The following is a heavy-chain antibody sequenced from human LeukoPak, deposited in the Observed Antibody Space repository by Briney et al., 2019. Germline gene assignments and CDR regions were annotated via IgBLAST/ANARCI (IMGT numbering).Heavy chain of an antibody. CDR3: AKDDDWGRYKH. CDR1: GYTFTSYY. CDR2: INPSGGST. Sequence: ASVKVSCKASGYTFTSYYMHWVRQAPGQGLEWMGIINPSGGSTSYAQKFQGRVTMTRDTSISTAYMELSRLRSDDTAVYYCAKDDDWGRYKHWGQGTLVTVSS. D-gene: IGHD3-16*01. J-gene: IGHJ1*01. V-gene: IGHV1-46*01.